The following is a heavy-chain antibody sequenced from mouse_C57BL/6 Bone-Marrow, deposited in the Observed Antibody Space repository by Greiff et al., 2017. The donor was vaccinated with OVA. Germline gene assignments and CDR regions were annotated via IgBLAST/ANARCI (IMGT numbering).Heavy chain of an antibody. J-gene: IGHJ1*03. V-gene: IGHV1-61*01. D-gene: IGHD2-1*01. CDR2: IYPSDSET. Sequence: QVQLQQPGAELVRPGSSVKLSCKASGYTFTSYWMDWVKQRPGQGLEWIGNIYPSDSETHYNQKFKDKATLTVDKSSSTAYMQLSSLTSEDSAVYYCARKDYYGKGWYFDVWGTGTTVTVSS. CDR1: GYTFTSYW. CDR3: ARKDYYGKGWYFDV.